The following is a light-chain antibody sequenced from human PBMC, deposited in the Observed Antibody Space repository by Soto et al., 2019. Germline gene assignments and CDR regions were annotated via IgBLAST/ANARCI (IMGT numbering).Light chain of an antibody. CDR1: QSVSSY. V-gene: IGKV3-11*01. Sequence: DIVLTQSPATLSLSPGERATLSCRASQSVSSYLAWYQQKPCQAPRLLIYDASNRATGIPARFSGSGSGTDVTLTIISLEHEDFAVYYCQLRSIRSPYTFGQGTKLEIK. CDR3: QLRSIRSPYT. CDR2: DAS. J-gene: IGKJ2*01.